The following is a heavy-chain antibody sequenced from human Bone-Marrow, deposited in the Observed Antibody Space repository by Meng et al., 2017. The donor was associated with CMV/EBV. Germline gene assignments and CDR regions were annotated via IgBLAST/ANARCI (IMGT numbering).Heavy chain of an antibody. D-gene: IGHD6-6*01. Sequence: GESLKISCAASGFTFSSYWMSWVRQAPGKGLEWVANIKQDGSEKYYVDSVKGRFTISRDNAKNSLYLQMNSLRAEDTAVYYCARTPWAARPPGPYYGMDVWGQGTTVTVSS. V-gene: IGHV3-7*01. CDR3: ARTPWAARPPGPYYGMDV. J-gene: IGHJ6*02. CDR2: IKQDGSEK. CDR1: GFTFSSYW.